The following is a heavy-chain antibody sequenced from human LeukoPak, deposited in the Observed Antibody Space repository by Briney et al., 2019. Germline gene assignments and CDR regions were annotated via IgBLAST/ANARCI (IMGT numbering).Heavy chain of an antibody. J-gene: IGHJ5*02. CDR2: FDPEDGET. V-gene: IGHV1-24*01. CDR1: EYTLTELS. D-gene: IGHD2-2*01. CDR3: ATVDVPGASSTVRLPA. Sequence: GASVKVSCKVSEYTLTELSMHWVRQAPGKGLEWMGGFDPEDGETIYAQKFQGRVTMTEDTSTDTAYMELSSLRSEDTAVYYCATVDVPGASSTVRLPAWGQGTLVTVSS.